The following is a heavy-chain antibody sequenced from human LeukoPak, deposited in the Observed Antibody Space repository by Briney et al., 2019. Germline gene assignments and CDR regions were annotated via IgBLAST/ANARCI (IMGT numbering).Heavy chain of an antibody. V-gene: IGHV3-21*01. D-gene: IGHD3-10*01. J-gene: IGHJ3*01. Sequence: GGSLRLSCAASGFTFSSYSMNWVRQAPGKGLELVSSISSSSSYIYYADSVKGRFTISRDNAKNSLYLQLNSLRAEDTALYYCARDTHYYGSGSPAFDLWGRGTMVTVSS. CDR3: ARDTHYYGSGSPAFDL. CDR1: GFTFSSYS. CDR2: ISSSSSYI.